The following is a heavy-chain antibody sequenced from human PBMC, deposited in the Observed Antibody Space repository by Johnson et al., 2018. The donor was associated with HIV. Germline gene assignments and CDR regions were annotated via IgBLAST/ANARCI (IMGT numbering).Heavy chain of an antibody. CDR2: INWNGGGT. V-gene: IGHV3-20*04. D-gene: IGHD2-8*01. CDR3: SRAGEYCSNGVCSKAFDI. J-gene: IGHJ3*02. CDR1: GFTFSSYG. Sequence: VQLVESGGGVVQPGRSLRLSCAASGFTFSSYGMHWVRQAPGKGLEWVSGINWNGGGTGYADSVKGRFTISRDNAKNSLYVQMSSRRAEDTALYYCSRAGEYCSNGVCSKAFDIWGQGTMVTVSS.